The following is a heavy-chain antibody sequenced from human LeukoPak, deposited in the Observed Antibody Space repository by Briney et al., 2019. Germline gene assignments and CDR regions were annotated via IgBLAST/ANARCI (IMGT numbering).Heavy chain of an antibody. V-gene: IGHV3-30*03. J-gene: IGHJ4*02. CDR1: GFTFSSYG. Sequence: GGSLRLSCAASGFTFSSYGMHWVRQAPGKGLEWVAVISYDGSNKYYADSVKGRFTISRDNSKNTLYLQMNSLRAEDTAVYYCARDLKSSGWYEGFDYWGQGTLVTVSS. CDR3: ARDLKSSGWYEGFDY. D-gene: IGHD6-19*01. CDR2: ISYDGSNK.